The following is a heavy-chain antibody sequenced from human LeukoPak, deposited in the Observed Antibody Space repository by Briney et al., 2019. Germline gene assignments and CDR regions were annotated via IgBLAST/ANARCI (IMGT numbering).Heavy chain of an antibody. CDR3: AGTIYGSGSYYTHDAFDI. Sequence: ASVKVSCKASGYTFTTYAMSWVRQAPGQGLEWMGWINTNTGNPTYAQGFTGRFVFSLDTSVSTAYLQISSLKAEDTAVYYCAGTIYGSGSYYTHDAFDIWGQGTMVTVSS. CDR2: INTNTGNP. D-gene: IGHD3-10*01. J-gene: IGHJ3*02. V-gene: IGHV7-4-1*02. CDR1: GYTFTTYA.